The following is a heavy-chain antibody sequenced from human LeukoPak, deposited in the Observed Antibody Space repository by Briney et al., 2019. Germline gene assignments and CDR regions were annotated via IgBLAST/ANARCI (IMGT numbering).Heavy chain of an antibody. CDR3: ARESESYDSSGSTFNY. V-gene: IGHV3-30*02. CDR1: GFTFSSYG. Sequence: GGSLRLSCAVSGFTFSSYGMHWVRQAPGKGLEWVAFIRYDGSNKFYADSVKGRFTITRDNSKNTLFLQMNSLRAEDTAVYYCARESESYDSSGSTFNYWGQGTLVTVSS. D-gene: IGHD3-22*01. CDR2: IRYDGSNK. J-gene: IGHJ4*02.